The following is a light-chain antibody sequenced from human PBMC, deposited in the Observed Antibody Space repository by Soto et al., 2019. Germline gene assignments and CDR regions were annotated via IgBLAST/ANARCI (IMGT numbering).Light chain of an antibody. CDR3: QQYDNVPALT. V-gene: IGKV1-33*01. J-gene: IGKJ4*01. CDR2: DAS. Sequence: DIQMTQSPSSLSASVGDRVTITCQASQDISSYLNWYQQKPGKAPKLLIYDASNLETGVPSRFSGSGSGTDFTFTISSLQPEDIATYYCQQYDNVPALTFGGGTKVEIK. CDR1: QDISSY.